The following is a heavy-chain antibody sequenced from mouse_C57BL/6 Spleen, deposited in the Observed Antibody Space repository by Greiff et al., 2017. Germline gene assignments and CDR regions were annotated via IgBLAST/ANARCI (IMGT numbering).Heavy chain of an antibody. CDR1: GYTFTSYW. Sequence: QVQLQQPGAELVMPGASVKLSCKASGYTFTSYWMHWVKQRPGQGLEWIGEIDPSDSYTNYNQKFKGKSTLTVDKSSSTAYMQLSSLTSEDSAVYYCANYGSSYGFAYWGQGTLVTVSA. CDR3: ANYGSSYGFAY. V-gene: IGHV1-69*01. J-gene: IGHJ3*01. CDR2: IDPSDSYT. D-gene: IGHD1-1*01.